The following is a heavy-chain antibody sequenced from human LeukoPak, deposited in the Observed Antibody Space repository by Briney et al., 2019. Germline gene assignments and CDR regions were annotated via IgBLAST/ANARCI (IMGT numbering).Heavy chain of an antibody. D-gene: IGHD6-13*01. CDR3: AREAPYSSSWFDN. J-gene: IGHJ4*02. CDR1: GYTLTDYY. Sequence: ASVTVSCKASGYTLTDYYLHWVRQAPGQGLEWMGWINPKDGGTNYAQKFRGRVTMTMDTSITTAYMDLNSLRSDDTAVYYCAREAPYSSSWFDNCGQGTLGTVSS. CDR2: INPKDGGT. V-gene: IGHV1-2*02.